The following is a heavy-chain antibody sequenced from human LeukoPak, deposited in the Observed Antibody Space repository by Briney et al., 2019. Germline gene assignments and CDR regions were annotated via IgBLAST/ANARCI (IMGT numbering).Heavy chain of an antibody. CDR2: INTDGSST. CDR3: ARVIGWDEPFDL. D-gene: IGHD1-26*01. CDR1: GFTLSNYW. J-gene: IGHJ3*01. Sequence: GGSLRLSCAASGFTLSNYWIHWVRQAPGKGLVWVSRINTDGSSTNYADSVRGRFTVSTDNAKNTLYLQMNSLRVEDTAVYYCARVIGWDEPFDLWGHGTLVTVSS. V-gene: IGHV3-74*01.